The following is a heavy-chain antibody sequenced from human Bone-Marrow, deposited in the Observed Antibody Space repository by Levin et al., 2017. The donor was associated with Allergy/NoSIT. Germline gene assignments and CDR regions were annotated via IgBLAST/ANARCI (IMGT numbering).Heavy chain of an antibody. CDR1: GYTLTELS. V-gene: IGHV1-24*01. Sequence: ASVKVSCKVSGYTLTELSMHWVRQAPGKGLEWMGGFDPEDGETIYAQKFQGRVTMTEDTSTDTAYMELSSLRSEDTAVYYCATSLDSRHLRDIVVADAFDIWGQGTMVTVSS. CDR3: ATSLDSRHLRDIVVADAFDI. CDR2: FDPEDGET. J-gene: IGHJ3*02. D-gene: IGHD2-15*01.